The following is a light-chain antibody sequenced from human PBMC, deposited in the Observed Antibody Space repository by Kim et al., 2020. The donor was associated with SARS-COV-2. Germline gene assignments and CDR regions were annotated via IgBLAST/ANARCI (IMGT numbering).Light chain of an antibody. J-gene: IGLJ2*01. V-gene: IGLV4-69*01. CDR1: SGHSSYA. CDR2: LNSDGSH. CDR3: QTWGTGTMV. Sequence: QLVLTQSPSASASLGASVKLTCTLRSGHSSYAIAWHQQQPEKGPRYLMKLNSDGSHSKGDGIPDRFSGSSSGAERYLTISSLQSEDEADYYCQTWGTGTMVFGGGTQLTVL.